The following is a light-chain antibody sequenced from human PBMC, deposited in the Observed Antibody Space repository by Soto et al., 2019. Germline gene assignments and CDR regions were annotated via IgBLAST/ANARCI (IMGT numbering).Light chain of an antibody. J-gene: IGKJ1*01. CDR2: QAS. V-gene: IGKV1-5*03. CDR3: QQYGSYSRT. Sequence: DIQMTQSPSTLPASVGDRVTITCRASQSISSWLAWYQHKPGKAPKLLLYQASSLESGVPSRFSGSGSGTEFTLTISSLQPEDFATYDWQQYGSYSRTFGQGTKVEI. CDR1: QSISSW.